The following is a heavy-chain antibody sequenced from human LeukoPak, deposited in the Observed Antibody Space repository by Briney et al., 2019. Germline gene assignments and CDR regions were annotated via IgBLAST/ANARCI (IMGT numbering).Heavy chain of an antibody. CDR2: INSDGSTT. V-gene: IGHV3-74*01. CDR3: AWSRDGYNYFVY. J-gene: IGHJ4*02. CDR1: GFTFSSHW. Sequence: GGSLRLSCAASGFTFSSHWMHWVRRAPGKGLVWVSRINSDGSTTTYADSVKGRFTISRDNAKNTLYLQMISLRAEDTAVYYCAWSRDGYNYFVYWGQGTLVTVSS. D-gene: IGHD5-24*01.